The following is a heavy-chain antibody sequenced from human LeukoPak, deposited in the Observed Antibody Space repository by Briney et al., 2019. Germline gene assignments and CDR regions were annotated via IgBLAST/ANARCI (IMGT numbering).Heavy chain of an antibody. CDR1: GASISSGGYY. CDR3: ARDGYNSGYFDY. CDR2: FYYSRST. J-gene: IGHJ4*02. V-gene: IGHV4-30-4*01. Sequence: PSETLSLTCTVSGASISSGGYYWNWIRQPPGKGLEWIGYFYYSRSTSYSPSLKSRLTISVDTSKNQFSLKLSSVTAADTAVYYCARDGYNSGYFDYWGQGTLVTVSS. D-gene: IGHD5-24*01.